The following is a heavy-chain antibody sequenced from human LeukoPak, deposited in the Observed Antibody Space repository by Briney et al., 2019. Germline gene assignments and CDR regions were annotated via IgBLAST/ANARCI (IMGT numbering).Heavy chain of an antibody. V-gene: IGHV3-9*01. CDR2: NSRNSDSI. Sequence: PGRSLRLSCAASGFTFDDYAMHWVRQVPGKGLEWVSGNSRNSDSIGYADSVKGRFTMSRDNVKNSLYLQMNSLRAEDTALYYCAKEGYNSDGYFEDWGQGALVTVSS. D-gene: IGHD5-24*01. J-gene: IGHJ4*02. CDR3: AKEGYNSDGYFED. CDR1: GFTFDDYA.